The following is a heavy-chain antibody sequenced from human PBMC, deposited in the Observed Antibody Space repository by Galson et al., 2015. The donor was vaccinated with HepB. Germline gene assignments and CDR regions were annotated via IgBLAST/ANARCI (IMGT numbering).Heavy chain of an antibody. Sequence: SVKVSCKASGYTFTSYGFSWVRQAPGQGLEWMGWISTYNGHTDYAQEFQGRVTMTTDTSTSTAYMELRSLRSDDTAVYYCARDLLTAAVDSWGQGTLVTVSS. V-gene: IGHV1-18*04. J-gene: IGHJ4*02. CDR2: ISTYNGHT. CDR1: GYTFTSYG. CDR3: ARDLLTAAVDS. D-gene: IGHD6-13*01.